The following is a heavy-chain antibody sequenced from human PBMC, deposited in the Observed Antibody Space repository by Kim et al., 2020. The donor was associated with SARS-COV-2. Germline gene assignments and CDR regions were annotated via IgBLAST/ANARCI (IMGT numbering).Heavy chain of an antibody. CDR3: ARDPTGGNLDAFDI. V-gene: IGHV3-66*01. Sequence: GGSLRLSCAASGITVSGNYMNWVRQAPGKGLKWVSVVYSGGETYYADSVKDRFSISRDISNNTLYLQLNSLRAEDTAVYYCARDPTGGNLDAFDIWGQGTMVTVSS. CDR2: VYSGGET. D-gene: IGHD1-1*01. J-gene: IGHJ3*02. CDR1: GITVSGNY.